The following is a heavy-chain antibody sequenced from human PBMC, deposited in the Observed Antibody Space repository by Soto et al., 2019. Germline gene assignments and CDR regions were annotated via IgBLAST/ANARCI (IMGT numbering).Heavy chain of an antibody. CDR3: ARDPSITIFGVVMGRYYYYMDV. Sequence: GGSLRLSCAASGFTFSSYGMHRVRQAPGKGLEWVAVIWYDGSNKYYADSVKGRFTISRDNSKNTLYLQMNSLRAEGTAVYYCARDPSITIFGVVMGRYYYYMDVWGKGTTVTVSS. D-gene: IGHD3-3*01. V-gene: IGHV3-33*01. CDR2: IWYDGSNK. CDR1: GFTFSSYG. J-gene: IGHJ6*03.